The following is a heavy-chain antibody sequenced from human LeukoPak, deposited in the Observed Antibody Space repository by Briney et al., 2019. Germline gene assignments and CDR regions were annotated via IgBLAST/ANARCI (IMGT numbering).Heavy chain of an antibody. D-gene: IGHD3-3*01. Sequence: SETLSLTCTVSGGSTSSSNYYWGWIRQPPGKGLEWIGSIHYSGNTYYNPSLKSRVTISVDTSKNQFSLKLSSVTAADTAVYYCARLGAGPTYYDFWSGYSSFYFDYWGQGTLVTVSS. V-gene: IGHV4-39*01. CDR1: GGSTSSSNYY. CDR2: IHYSGNT. CDR3: ARLGAGPTYYDFWSGYSSFYFDY. J-gene: IGHJ4*02.